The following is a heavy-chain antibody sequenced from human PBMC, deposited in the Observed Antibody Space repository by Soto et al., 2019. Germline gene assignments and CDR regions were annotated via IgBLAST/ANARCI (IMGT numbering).Heavy chain of an antibody. CDR2: IYYSGST. J-gene: IGHJ6*02. D-gene: IGHD3-10*01. V-gene: IGHV4-30-4*01. Sequence: PSETLSLTCTVSGASMNSYHWSWIRQPPGKGLEWIGYIYYSGSTYYNPSLKSRVTISVDTSKNQFSLKLSSVTAADTAVYYCARAITMVRGVIAYYYYGMDVWGQGTTVTVSS. CDR3: ARAITMVRGVIAYYYYGMDV. CDR1: GASMNSYH.